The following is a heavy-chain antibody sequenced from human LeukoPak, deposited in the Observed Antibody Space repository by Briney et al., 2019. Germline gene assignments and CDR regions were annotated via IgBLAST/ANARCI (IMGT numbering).Heavy chain of an antibody. J-gene: IGHJ5*02. CDR2: ISAYNGNT. Sequence: RASVKVSCKASGYTFTSYGISWVRQAPGQGLEWMGWISAYNGNTNYAQKLQGRVTMTTDTSTSTAYMELRSLRSDDTAVYYCARVRQYYDFWSGPINWFDPWGQGTLVTVSS. V-gene: IGHV1-18*01. CDR1: GYTFTSYG. CDR3: ARVRQYYDFWSGPINWFDP. D-gene: IGHD3-3*01.